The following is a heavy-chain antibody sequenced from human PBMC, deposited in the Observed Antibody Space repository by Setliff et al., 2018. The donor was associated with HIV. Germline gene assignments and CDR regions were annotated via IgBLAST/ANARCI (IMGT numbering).Heavy chain of an antibody. CDR3: ARESREYNYGFDP. CDR1: GYTFTSYY. Sequence: ASVKVSCKASGYTFTSYYMHWVRQPPGQGLEWMGIINPSGGSTRYAQKFQGRVTMTRDTSTSIVYMEPSSLRSEDTAVYYCARESREYNYGFDPWGQGTLVTVSS. CDR2: INPSGGST. J-gene: IGHJ5*02. D-gene: IGHD5-18*01. V-gene: IGHV1-46*01.